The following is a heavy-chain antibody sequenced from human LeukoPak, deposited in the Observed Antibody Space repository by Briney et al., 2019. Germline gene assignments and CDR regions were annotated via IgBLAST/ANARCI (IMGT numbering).Heavy chain of an antibody. CDR3: ARRDYVWGSYRLRNWFDP. Sequence: SETLSLTCAVYGGSFSGYYWSWIRQPPGKGLEWLGEINHSGSTNYNPSLKSRVTISVDTSKNQFSLKLSSVTAADTAVYYCARRDYVWGSYRLRNWFDPWGQGTLVTVSS. CDR1: GGSFSGYY. D-gene: IGHD3-16*02. V-gene: IGHV4-34*01. CDR2: INHSGST. J-gene: IGHJ5*02.